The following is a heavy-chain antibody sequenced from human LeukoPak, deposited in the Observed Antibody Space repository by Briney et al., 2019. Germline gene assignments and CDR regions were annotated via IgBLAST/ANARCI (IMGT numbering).Heavy chain of an antibody. CDR2: ISGSGDST. J-gene: IGHJ4*02. D-gene: IGHD3-22*01. V-gene: IGHV3-23*01. Sequence: GGSLRLSCAASGFTFSSYVMSWVRQAPGKGLEWVSGISGSGDSTYYADSVKGRLTISRDNSKNTLNLQMNSLRAEDTAIYYCAKDDYHDSSTAYWGQGTLVTVSS. CDR3: AKDDYHDSSTAY. CDR1: GFTFSSYV.